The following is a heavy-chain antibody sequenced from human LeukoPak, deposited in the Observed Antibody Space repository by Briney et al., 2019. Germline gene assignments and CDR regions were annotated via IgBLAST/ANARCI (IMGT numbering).Heavy chain of an antibody. CDR1: GGSISSYY. Sequence: PSETLSLTCTGSGGSISSYYWSWIRQPPGKGLKWIGYIYYSGSTHYNPSLKSRVTISADMSKNQFSLKLSSVTAADTAVYYCAGQPPGMAQSWYFDLWGRGTLVTVSS. CDR2: IYYSGST. V-gene: IGHV4-59*08. D-gene: IGHD3-10*01. CDR3: AGQPPGMAQSWYFDL. J-gene: IGHJ2*01.